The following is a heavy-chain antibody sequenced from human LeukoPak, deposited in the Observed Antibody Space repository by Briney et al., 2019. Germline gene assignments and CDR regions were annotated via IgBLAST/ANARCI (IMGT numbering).Heavy chain of an antibody. J-gene: IGHJ4*02. CDR1: GFTFSGSG. CDR2: IRNKAHSYAT. CDR3: VRQATDDYGDD. V-gene: IGHV3-73*01. Sequence: GGSLRLSCAASGFTFSGSGMHWVRQASGKGLEWVGRIRNKAHSYATAYAASVKGRFIVSRDDSKNTAYLRMNSLKTEDTAVYYCVRQATDDYGDDWGQGTLVTVSS.